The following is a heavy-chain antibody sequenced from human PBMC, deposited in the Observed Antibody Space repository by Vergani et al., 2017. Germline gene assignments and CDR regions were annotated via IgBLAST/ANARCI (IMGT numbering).Heavy chain of an antibody. V-gene: IGHV3-33*01. J-gene: IGHJ5*01. CDR2: IWYDGSNK. D-gene: IGHD1-1*01. CDR1: GFTFSSHG. Sequence: QVHLVESEGGVVQPGRSLTLSCVASGFTFSSHGMHWVRQAPGKGLEWVAVIWYDGSNKYYGDSVKGRFTISRDNSKNTLYLQRNSLRVEDTAVYYCARWGNEKRLDSWGQGTLVTVSS. CDR3: ARWGNEKRLDS.